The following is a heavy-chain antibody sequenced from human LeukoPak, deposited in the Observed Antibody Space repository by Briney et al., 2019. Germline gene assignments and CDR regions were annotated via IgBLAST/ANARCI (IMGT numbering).Heavy chain of an antibody. D-gene: IGHD6-13*01. J-gene: IGHJ4*02. Sequence: PSQTLSLTCTVSGGSISSGDYYWSWIRQPPGKGLEWIGYIYYSGSTYYNPSLKSRVTISVDTSKNQFPLKLSSVTAADTAVYYCARDSSSWYGFYWGQGTLVTVSP. CDR3: ARDSSSWYGFY. CDR1: GGSISSGDYY. V-gene: IGHV4-30-4*08. CDR2: IYYSGST.